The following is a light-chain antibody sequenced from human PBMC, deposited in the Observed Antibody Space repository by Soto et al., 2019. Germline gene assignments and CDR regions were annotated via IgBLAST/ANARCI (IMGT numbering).Light chain of an antibody. Sequence: DIQMTQSPSSLSASVGDRVTITCRASQDISVYLAWYQQKPGKVPKLLIYSAATLQSGVPSRFSGSGSGTDFTLTISSLQPEDGATYYCQKFNTAPLTFGQGTRLDIK. CDR1: QDISVY. CDR2: SAA. J-gene: IGKJ5*01. V-gene: IGKV1-27*01. CDR3: QKFNTAPLT.